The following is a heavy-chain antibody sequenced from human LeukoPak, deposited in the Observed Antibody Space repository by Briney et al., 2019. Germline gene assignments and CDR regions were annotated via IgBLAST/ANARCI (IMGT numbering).Heavy chain of an antibody. Sequence: GGSLRLSCSASGFTFSTYGMHWVRQAPDKGLEWVAFIRYDASNEYYTDSVKGRFTISRDNSKNTLYLQMNSLRVEDTAVYYCCGDFDYWGQGTLVTVSS. CDR1: GFTFSTYG. CDR2: IRYDASNE. CDR3: CGDFDY. D-gene: IGHD2-21*01. V-gene: IGHV3-30*02. J-gene: IGHJ4*02.